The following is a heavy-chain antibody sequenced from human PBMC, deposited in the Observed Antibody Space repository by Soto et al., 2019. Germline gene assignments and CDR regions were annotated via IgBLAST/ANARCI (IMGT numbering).Heavy chain of an antibody. J-gene: IGHJ4*02. D-gene: IGHD6-13*01. CDR1: GFSFTTDGMG. CDR2: IYWDYDK. Sequence: QITLKESGPTLVKPTQTLTLTCTFSGFSFTTDGMGVGWIRQPPGKALEWLALIYWDYDKRYSPSLKSSLTSTKDASRNRVVLTLTNMDHADTAAYYCVHFYGAASGTRYYFDYWGQGTVVTVSS. V-gene: IGHV2-5*02. CDR3: VHFYGAASGTRYYFDY.